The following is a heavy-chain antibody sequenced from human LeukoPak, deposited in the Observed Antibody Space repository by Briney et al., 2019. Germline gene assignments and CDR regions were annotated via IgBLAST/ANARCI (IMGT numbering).Heavy chain of an antibody. J-gene: IGHJ4*02. Sequence: ASVKVSRKASVGTFSSYATSWVRHAPGQGLECVGGIIPNFGTAYYAQKFQGRVTITADGSTSTAYMELSSLRAEDTAVYYCARGDELAHFDCWGQGAIVTVSS. D-gene: IGHD6-6*01. CDR2: IIPNFGTA. CDR1: VGTFSSYA. CDR3: ARGDELAHFDC. V-gene: IGHV1-69*13.